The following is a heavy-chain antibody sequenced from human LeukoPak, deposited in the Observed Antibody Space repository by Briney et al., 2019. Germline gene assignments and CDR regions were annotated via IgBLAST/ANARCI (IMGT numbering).Heavy chain of an antibody. CDR2: ISGSGGST. V-gene: IGHV3-23*01. CDR3: ARAEGYYDSSGYSIGFFDY. Sequence: PGGSLRLSCAASGFTFSSYAMSWVRQAPGKGLEWVSAISGSGGSTYYADSVKGRFTISRDNSKNTLYLQMNSLRAEDTAVYYCARAEGYYDSSGYSIGFFDYWGQGTLVTVSS. J-gene: IGHJ4*02. D-gene: IGHD3-22*01. CDR1: GFTFSSYA.